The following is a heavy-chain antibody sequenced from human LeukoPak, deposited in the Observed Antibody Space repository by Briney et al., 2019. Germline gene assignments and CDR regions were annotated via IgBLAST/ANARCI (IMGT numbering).Heavy chain of an antibody. CDR3: ARGGGPFDY. D-gene: IGHD3-16*01. Sequence: SETLSLTCAVYGGSFSGYYWSWIRQPPGKGREWIGEINHSGSTNYNPSLKSRVTISVDTSKNQFSLKLSSVTAADTAVYYCARGGGPFDYWGQGTLVTVSS. CDR1: GGSFSGYY. CDR2: INHSGST. J-gene: IGHJ4*02. V-gene: IGHV4-34*01.